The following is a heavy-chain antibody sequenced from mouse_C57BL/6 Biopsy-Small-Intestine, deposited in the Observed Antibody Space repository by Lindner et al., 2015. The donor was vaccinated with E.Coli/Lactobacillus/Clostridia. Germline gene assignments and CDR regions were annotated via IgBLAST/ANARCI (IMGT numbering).Heavy chain of an antibody. Sequence: SVKVSCKASGYTFTSYGISWVRQAPGQGLEWMGWISNYNGHTNYAQKFQGRVTMTTDTSTSTTYLELRSVRYDDTAVYYCVGHLDFWSGSNVFDPWGQGTLLTVSS. D-gene: IGHD1-3*01. CDR2: ISNYNGHT. CDR1: GYTFTSYG. J-gene: IGHJ2*01. CDR3: VGHLDFWSGSNVFDP. V-gene: IGHV1-7*01.